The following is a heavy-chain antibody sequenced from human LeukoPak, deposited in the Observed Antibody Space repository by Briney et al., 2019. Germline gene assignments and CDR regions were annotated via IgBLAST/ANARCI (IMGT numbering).Heavy chain of an antibody. D-gene: IGHD1-1*01. CDR3: ATARTGTTNDY. CDR1: GYTFTSYD. CDR2: MNPNSGNT. V-gene: IGHV1-8*03. Sequence: ASVKVSCEASGYTFTSYDINWVRQATGQGLEWMGWMNPNSGNTGYAQKFQGRVIITRNTSISTAYMELSSLRSEDTAVYYCATARTGTTNDYWGQGTLVTVSS. J-gene: IGHJ4*02.